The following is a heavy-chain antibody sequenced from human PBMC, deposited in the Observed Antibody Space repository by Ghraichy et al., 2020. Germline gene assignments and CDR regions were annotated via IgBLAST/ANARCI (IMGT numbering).Heavy chain of an antibody. V-gene: IGHV1-8*03. J-gene: IGHJ4*02. Sequence: ASVKVSCKASGYTFSTYDINWVRQATGQGLEWMGWMSPSSGKTGYAQKFQGRVTITRDTSINTAYIELSSLRSDDTAVYYCARNLYGSGIFEDWGQGTLVTVSS. CDR3: ARNLYGSGIFED. D-gene: IGHD3-10*01. CDR1: GYTFSTYD. CDR2: MSPSSGKT.